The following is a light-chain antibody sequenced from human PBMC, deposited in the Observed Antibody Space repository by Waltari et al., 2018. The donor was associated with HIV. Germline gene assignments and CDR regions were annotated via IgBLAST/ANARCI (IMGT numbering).Light chain of an antibody. J-gene: IGKJ4*01. CDR2: WAS. Sequence: DSLAVSLGERATFNCTSTSTVLSTANYKNHLTWYQHKRGQPPKMVINWASVRAPGVPDRFIGSGSATDFTLTINSLQPEDVAVYYCLQFYDRPPGFGGGTKVEI. V-gene: IGKV4-1*01. CDR3: LQFYDRPPG. CDR1: STVLSTANYKNH.